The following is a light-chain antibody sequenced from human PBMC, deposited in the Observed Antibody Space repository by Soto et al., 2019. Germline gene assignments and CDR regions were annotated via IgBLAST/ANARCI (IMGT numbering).Light chain of an antibody. Sequence: QSVLTQPPSVSGTPGQRVSISCTGTSSNLGAGYDVHWYQQLPGAAPRLLIFGNNVRPSGVPGRFSGSKSGTSASLAITGLQAEDEAIYHCQSYDGSLATSIFGAGTKLTVL. CDR3: QSYDGSLATSI. CDR1: SSNLGAGYD. CDR2: GNN. V-gene: IGLV1-40*01. J-gene: IGLJ2*01.